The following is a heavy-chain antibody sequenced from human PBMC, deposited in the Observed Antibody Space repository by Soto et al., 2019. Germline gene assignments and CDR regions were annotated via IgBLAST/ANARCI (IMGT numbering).Heavy chain of an antibody. D-gene: IGHD3-22*01. J-gene: IGHJ4*02. Sequence: QVQLVQSGAEVKKPGSSVKVSCKASGGTFSSYTISWVRQAPGQGLEWMGRIIPILGIANYAQKFQGRVTITADKSTSTAYMGLSSLRSEDTAVYYCARAMNYYDSSGYYWGQGTLVTVSS. V-gene: IGHV1-69*02. CDR1: GGTFSSYT. CDR2: IIPILGIA. CDR3: ARAMNYYDSSGYY.